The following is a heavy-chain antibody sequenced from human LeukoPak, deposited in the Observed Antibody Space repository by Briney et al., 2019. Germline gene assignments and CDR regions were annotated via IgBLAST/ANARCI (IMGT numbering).Heavy chain of an antibody. V-gene: IGHV4-59*08. CDR1: GGSISSYY. J-gene: IGHJ6*02. CDR3: ARHLMVRGVIQYYYYYYGMDV. D-gene: IGHD3-10*01. CDR2: IYYSGST. Sequence: MPSETLSLTCTVSGGSISSYYWSWIRQPPGKGLERIGYIYYSGSTNYNPSLKSRVTISVDTSKNQFSLKLSSVTAADTAVYYCARHLMVRGVIQYYYYYYGMDVWGQGTTVTVSS.